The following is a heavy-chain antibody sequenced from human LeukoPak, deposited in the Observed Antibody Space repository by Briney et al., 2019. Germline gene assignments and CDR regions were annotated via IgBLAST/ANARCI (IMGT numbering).Heavy chain of an antibody. CDR3: ARGSMVYAIEDEDWFDP. CDR2: ISSSGSTI. J-gene: IGHJ5*02. CDR1: GFTFSDYY. V-gene: IGHV3-11*01. Sequence: GGSLRLSCAASGFTFSDYYMSWSRQAPGKGLEWVSYISSSGSTIYYADSVKGRFTISRDNAKNSLYLQMNNLRAEDTAVYYCARGSMVYAIEDEDWFDPWGQGTLVTVSS. D-gene: IGHD2-8*01.